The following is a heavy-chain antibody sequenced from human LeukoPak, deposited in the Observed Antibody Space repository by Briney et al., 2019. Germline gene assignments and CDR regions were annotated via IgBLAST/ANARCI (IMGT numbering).Heavy chain of an antibody. V-gene: IGHV4-61*02. Sequence: SETLSLTCDVSGDSVSDKNFYWTWVRQPAGRGLEWIGRISTPGNTNYNPSLKSRVTISLDTSKKQFSLRLSSVTAADTAVYYCARGGSWYDAFDIWGQGTMVTVSS. D-gene: IGHD6-13*01. CDR1: GDSVSDKNFY. CDR3: ARGGSWYDAFDI. J-gene: IGHJ3*02. CDR2: ISTPGNT.